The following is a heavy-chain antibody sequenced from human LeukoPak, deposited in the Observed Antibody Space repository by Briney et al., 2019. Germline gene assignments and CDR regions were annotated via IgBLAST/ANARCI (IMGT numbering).Heavy chain of an antibody. CDR3: ARVLYGDYRGLYYYGMDV. CDR1: GGTFSSYA. J-gene: IGHJ6*02. D-gene: IGHD4-17*01. V-gene: IGHV1-69*01. Sequence: ASVTVSFTASGGTFSSYAISWVRQAPGQGLEWMGGIIPIFGTANYAQKFQGRVTITADESTSTAYMELSSLRSEDTAVYYCARVLYGDYRGLYYYGMDVWGQGTTVTVSS. CDR2: IIPIFGTA.